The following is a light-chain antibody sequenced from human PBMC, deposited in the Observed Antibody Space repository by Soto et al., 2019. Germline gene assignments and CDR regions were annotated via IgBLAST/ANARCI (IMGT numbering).Light chain of an antibody. CDR2: GAS. J-gene: IGKJ4*01. Sequence: IVLTQSPGTLSLSPGERATLSCRASQSVSSSYLAWYQRKPGQAPRLLIYGASSRTTGIPDRFSGSGSGTDFTLTISRLEPEDFATYYCLQYNSYPFTFGGGTKVDI. CDR3: LQYNSYPFT. CDR1: QSVSSSY. V-gene: IGKV3-20*01.